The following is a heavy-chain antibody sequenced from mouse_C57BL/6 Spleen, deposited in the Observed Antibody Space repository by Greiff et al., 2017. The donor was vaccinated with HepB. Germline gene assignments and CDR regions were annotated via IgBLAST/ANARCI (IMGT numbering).Heavy chain of an antibody. Sequence: QVQLKQPGAELVKPGASVKLSCKASGYTFTSYWMHWVKQRPGQGLEWIGMIHPNSGSTNYNEKFKSKATLTVDKSSSTAYMQLSSLTSEDSAVYYCARHTTYFDYWGHGTTLTVSS. CDR2: IHPNSGST. CDR1: GYTFTSYW. D-gene: IGHD6-1*01. V-gene: IGHV1-64*01. CDR3: ARHTTYFDY. J-gene: IGHJ2*01.